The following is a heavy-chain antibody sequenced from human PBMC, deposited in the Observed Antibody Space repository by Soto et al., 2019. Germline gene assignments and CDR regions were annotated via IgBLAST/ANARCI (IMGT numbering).Heavy chain of an antibody. J-gene: IGHJ6*02. D-gene: IGHD3-10*01. V-gene: IGHV1-69*01. CDR2: IIPIFGTS. Sequence: QVQLVQSGAEVKKPGSSVKVSCNASGGTFSSYAISWVRQAPGQGLEWMGGIIPIFGTSNYAQKFHGRVTITADEYTRTAYIELGSLRSEDTGVCCCARRRRPMFRGVLWYYYGIDVCGQGTTVTVSS. CDR1: GGTFSSYA. CDR3: ARRRRPMFRGVLWYYYGIDV.